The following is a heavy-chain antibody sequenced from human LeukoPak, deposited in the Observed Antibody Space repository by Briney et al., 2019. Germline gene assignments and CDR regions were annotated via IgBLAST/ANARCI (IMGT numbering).Heavy chain of an antibody. CDR1: GFTFSSYD. D-gene: IGHD2-15*01. CDR3: AKRGGTESFYYYYYMDV. CDR2: ISRSGGTT. Sequence: GGSLRLSCAASGFTFSSYDMTWVRQTPGKGLEWVALISRSGGTTYYADSVKGRFTISRDNSKNTLYLQMNSLRAEDTAEYYCAKRGGTESFYYYYYMDVWGRGTTVTVPS. J-gene: IGHJ6*03. V-gene: IGHV3-23*01.